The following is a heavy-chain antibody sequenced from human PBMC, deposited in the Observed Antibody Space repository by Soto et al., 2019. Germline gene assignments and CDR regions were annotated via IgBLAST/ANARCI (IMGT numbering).Heavy chain of an antibody. V-gene: IGHV4-39*01. D-gene: IGHD4-17*01. J-gene: IGHJ6*02. CDR3: AADTVTLYYYYCGMDV. Sequence: QLQLQESGPGLVKPSETLPLTCTVSGGSISSRSYYWGWIRQPPGKGLEWIGSMYYSGSTYYNPSLKSRVTISVETSKNQFSLKLSSVTAADTAVYYCAADTVTLYYYYCGMDVWGQGTTVTVSS. CDR1: GGSISSRSYY. CDR2: MYYSGST.